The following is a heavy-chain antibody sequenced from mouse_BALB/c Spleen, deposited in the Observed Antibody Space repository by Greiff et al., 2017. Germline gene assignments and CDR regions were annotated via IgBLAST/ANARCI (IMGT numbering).Heavy chain of an antibody. V-gene: IGHV1-15*01. CDR2: IDPETGGT. J-gene: IGHJ4*01. CDR1: GYTFTDYE. CDR3: TRRVGLLDY. Sequence: VKLMESGAELVRPGASVTLSCKASGYTFTDYEMHWVKQTPVHGLEWIGAIDPETGGTAYNQKFKGKATLTADKSSSTAYMELRSLTSEDSAVYYCTRRVGLLDYWGQGTSVTVSS.